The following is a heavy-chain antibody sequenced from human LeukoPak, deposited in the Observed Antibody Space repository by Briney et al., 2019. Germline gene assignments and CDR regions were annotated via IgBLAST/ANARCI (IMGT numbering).Heavy chain of an antibody. V-gene: IGHV3-23*01. J-gene: IGHJ3*02. Sequence: GGSLRLSCAASGFTFSNYGMTWVRQAPGKGLEWVSSISGSAATISYADSVKGRFTISRDNSKKTLYLQMNSLRAEDTAVYYCAKDQWWFGESDAFDIWGQGTMVTVSS. D-gene: IGHD3-10*01. CDR3: AKDQWWFGESDAFDI. CDR1: GFTFSNYG. CDR2: ISGSAATI.